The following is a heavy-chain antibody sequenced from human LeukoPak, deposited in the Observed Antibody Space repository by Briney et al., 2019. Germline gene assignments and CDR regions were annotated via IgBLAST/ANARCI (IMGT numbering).Heavy chain of an antibody. V-gene: IGHV3-13*01. J-gene: IGHJ4*02. Sequence: GGSLRLSCAASGFSFNIYDMHWVRQVTGEGLEWVSGIGSTGDTYYLGSVQGRFIISRDNAKNSLYLQMNSLSAGDTAIYYCARVMKRRASWSGYHDYWGQGAQVTVSS. CDR2: IGSTGDT. D-gene: IGHD3-3*01. CDR3: ARVMKRRASWSGYHDY. CDR1: GFSFNIYD.